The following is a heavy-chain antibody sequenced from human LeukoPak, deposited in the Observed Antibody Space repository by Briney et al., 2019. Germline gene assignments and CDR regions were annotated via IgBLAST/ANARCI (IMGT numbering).Heavy chain of an antibody. V-gene: IGHV3-21*01. CDR1: GFTFSSYS. D-gene: IGHD3-10*01. J-gene: IGHJ6*02. Sequence: GGSLRLSCAASGFTFSSYSMNWVCQAPGKGLEWVSSISSSSSYIYYADSVKGRFTISRDNAKNSLYLQMNSLRAEDTAVYDCARDSGSAYYYGMDVWGQGTTVTVSS. CDR3: ARDSGSAYYYGMDV. CDR2: ISSSSSYI.